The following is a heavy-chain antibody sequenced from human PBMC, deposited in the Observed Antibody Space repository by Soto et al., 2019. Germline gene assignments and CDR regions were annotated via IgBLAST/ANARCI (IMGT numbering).Heavy chain of an antibody. CDR3: AREGYSSGFDPFDF. Sequence: QVPLEQSGDAVKKPGASVKVSCKASGYNFRNFGITWVRQASGLGLEWLGWISGYNGRTSSARNFRDRVVLTTDTATNTAYMELRSLTSDDTAIYYCAREGYSSGFDPFDFWGQGQRSPSL. CDR1: GYNFRNFG. CDR2: ISGYNGRT. D-gene: IGHD5-18*01. V-gene: IGHV1-18*01. J-gene: IGHJ3*01.